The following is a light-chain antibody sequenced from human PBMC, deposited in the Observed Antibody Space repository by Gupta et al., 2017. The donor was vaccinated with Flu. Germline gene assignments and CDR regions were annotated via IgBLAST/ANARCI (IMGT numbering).Light chain of an antibody. J-gene: IGKJ1*01. Sequence: GTLSLSPGERATLSCRASQSVSSSYLAWYQQKPGQAPRLLIYGASSRATGIPDRFSGSGFGTDFTLTISRLEPEDFAVYYCQQYGSSPRTFGQGTKVEIK. CDR3: QQYGSSPRT. CDR1: QSVSSSY. CDR2: GAS. V-gene: IGKV3-20*01.